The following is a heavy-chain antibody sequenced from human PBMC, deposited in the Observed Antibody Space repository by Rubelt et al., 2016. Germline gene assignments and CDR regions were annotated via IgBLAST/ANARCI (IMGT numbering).Heavy chain of an antibody. J-gene: IGHJ4*02. V-gene: IGHV3-30*04. Sequence: QVQLVESGGGVVQPGRSLRLSCAASGFTFSSFAMHWVRQAPGTGLEWVAVFSYGGRDKYNPDSGKGRFTISRDNSKNTLYLHMNSLRPEDTAVYYCARDKGDWGQGTLVTVSS. CDR1: GFTFSSFA. CDR3: ARDKGD. D-gene: IGHD2-21*01. CDR2: FSYGGRDK.